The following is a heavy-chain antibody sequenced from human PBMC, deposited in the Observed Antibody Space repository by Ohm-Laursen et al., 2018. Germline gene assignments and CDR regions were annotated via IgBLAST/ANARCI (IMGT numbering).Heavy chain of an antibody. V-gene: IGHV3-30*18. D-gene: IGHD3-10*01. J-gene: IGHJ4*02. CDR2: IPYDGSNK. CDR3: AKASNYYGSGSYYGYFDF. CDR1: GFTFSSYG. Sequence: SLRLSCAASGFTFSSYGMHWVRQAPGKGLEWVAVIPYDGSNKYYADSVKARFTISRDNSKNTLSLQMNSLRAEDTAVYYCAKASNYYGSGSYYGYFDFWGQGTLVTVSS.